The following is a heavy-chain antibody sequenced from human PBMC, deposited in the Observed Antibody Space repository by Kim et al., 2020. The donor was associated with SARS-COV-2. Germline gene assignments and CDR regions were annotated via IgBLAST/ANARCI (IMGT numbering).Heavy chain of an antibody. CDR2: ISSSGSTI. CDR1: GFTFSSYE. J-gene: IGHJ4*02. CDR3: ARDRLVYGGYYHFDY. D-gene: IGHD3-22*01. V-gene: IGHV3-48*03. Sequence: GGSLRLSCAASGFTFSSYEMNWVRQAPGKGLEWVSYISSSGSTIYYADSVKGRFTISRDNAKNSLYLQMNSLRAEDTAVYYCARDRLVYGGYYHFDYWGQGTLVTVSS.